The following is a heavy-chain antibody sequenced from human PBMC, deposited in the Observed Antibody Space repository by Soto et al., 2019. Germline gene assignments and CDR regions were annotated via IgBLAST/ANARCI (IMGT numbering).Heavy chain of an antibody. CDR1: GFIFNNYG. Sequence: LRLSCATSGFIFNNYGMHWVRQAPGKGLEWVAVVWHDGKYKYYADSVRGRFTISRDKSNNTVFLQMDSLRAEDTAVYYCARDKAAAAKGVHFDYWGQGSLVTVSS. CDR3: ARDKAAAAKGVHFDY. D-gene: IGHD6-13*01. CDR2: VWHDGKYK. J-gene: IGHJ4*02. V-gene: IGHV3-33*01.